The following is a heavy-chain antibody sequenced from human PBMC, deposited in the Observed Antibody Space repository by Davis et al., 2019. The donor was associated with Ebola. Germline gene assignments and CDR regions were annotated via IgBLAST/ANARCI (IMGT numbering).Heavy chain of an antibody. CDR1: GYTFTGYY. CDR3: ARDYYDSSGYTYYGMDV. J-gene: IGHJ6*02. D-gene: IGHD3-22*01. CDR2: INPNSGGT. Sequence: AASVKVSCKASGYTFTGYYMHWVRQAPGQGLEWMGWINPNSGGTNYAQKFQGWVTMTRDTSISTAYMELSRLRSDDTAVYYCARDYYDSSGYTYYGMDVWGQGTTVTVSS. V-gene: IGHV1-2*04.